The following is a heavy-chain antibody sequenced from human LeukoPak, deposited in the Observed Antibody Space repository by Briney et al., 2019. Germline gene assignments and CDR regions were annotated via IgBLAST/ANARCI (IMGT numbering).Heavy chain of an antibody. CDR2: IYHSGST. V-gene: IGHV4-30-2*01. CDR3: ARLAMTTVTTIFDY. D-gene: IGHD4-17*01. Sequence: SQTLSLTCAVSGGSISSGGYSWSWIRQPPGKGLEWIGYIYHSGSTYYNPSLKSRVTISVDRSENQFSLKLSSVTAADTAVYYCARLAMTTVTTIFDYWGQGTLVTVSS. CDR1: GGSISSGGYS. J-gene: IGHJ4*02.